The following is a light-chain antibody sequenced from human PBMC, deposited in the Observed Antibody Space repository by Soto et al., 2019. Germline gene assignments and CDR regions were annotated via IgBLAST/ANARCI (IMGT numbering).Light chain of an antibody. Sequence: EIVMTQSPATLSVSPGERATLSCRASQGVSSNLGWYQQKPGQAPRLLIYGASTRATDIPARFSGSGSGTEVTLTISSLQSEDFAVYYCQQYNNWPRTFGQGTKVEI. J-gene: IGKJ1*01. CDR1: QGVSSN. V-gene: IGKV3-15*01. CDR2: GAS. CDR3: QQYNNWPRT.